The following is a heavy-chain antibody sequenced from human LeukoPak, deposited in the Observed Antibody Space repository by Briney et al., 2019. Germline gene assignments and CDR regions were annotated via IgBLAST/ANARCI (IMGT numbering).Heavy chain of an antibody. Sequence: SETLSLTCAVYGGSFSGYYWSWLRQPPGKGLEWIGEINHSGSTNYNPSLKSRVTISVDTSKNQFSLKLSSVTAADTAVYYCARGGYDFWSGYPLDYWGQGTLVTVSS. D-gene: IGHD3-3*01. J-gene: IGHJ4*02. CDR1: GGSFSGYY. CDR3: ARGGYDFWSGYPLDY. CDR2: INHSGST. V-gene: IGHV4-34*01.